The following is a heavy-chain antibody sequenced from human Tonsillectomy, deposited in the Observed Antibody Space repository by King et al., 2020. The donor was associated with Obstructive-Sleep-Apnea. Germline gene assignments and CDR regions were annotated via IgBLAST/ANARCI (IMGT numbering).Heavy chain of an antibody. CDR3: AREGKDRRFDY. J-gene: IGHJ4*02. CDR1: GYSFTSHW. V-gene: IGHV5-51*01. Sequence: VQLVESGAEVKKPGESLKISCKGSGYSFTSHWIGWVRQMPGKGLEWMGSIYSGDSDTRYSPTFEGQVTMSVDKSISTAYLQWSSLKDSDTAMYYCAREGKDRRFDYWGQGTLVTVSS. CDR2: IYSGDSDT. D-gene: IGHD2-15*01.